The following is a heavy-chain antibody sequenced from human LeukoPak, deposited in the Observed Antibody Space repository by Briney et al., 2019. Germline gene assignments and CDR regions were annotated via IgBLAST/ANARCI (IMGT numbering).Heavy chain of an antibody. CDR3: AKDDSTLGQSVNHYFDY. CDR1: GFTFTNYG. J-gene: IGHJ4*02. D-gene: IGHD3-16*01. Sequence: GGSLRLSCAASGFTFTNYGMHWVRQAPGKGLEWVAVISYDGSNTFYADSVKGRFTISRDNSKNTLFLQMNSLRAEDTAVYYCAKDDSTLGQSVNHYFDYWGQGTLVTVSS. CDR2: ISYDGSNT. V-gene: IGHV3-30*18.